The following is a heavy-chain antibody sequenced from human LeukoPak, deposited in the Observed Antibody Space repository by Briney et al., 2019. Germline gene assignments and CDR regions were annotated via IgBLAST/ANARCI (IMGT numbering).Heavy chain of an antibody. CDR3: ARRGYCSGGSCYGRRSFYYYMDV. Sequence: ASVKVSCKASGYTFTGYYMHWVRQAPGQGLEWMGWINPNSGGTNYPKKFHGAVTMTRDTTVSTAYMELSRLRSGDTAVYYCARRGYCSGGSCYGRRSFYYYMDVWGKGTTVTVSS. CDR2: INPNSGGT. D-gene: IGHD2-15*01. CDR1: GYTFTGYY. V-gene: IGHV1-2*02. J-gene: IGHJ6*03.